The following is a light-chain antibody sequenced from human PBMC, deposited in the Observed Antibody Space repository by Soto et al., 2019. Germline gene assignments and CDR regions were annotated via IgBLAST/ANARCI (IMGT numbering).Light chain of an antibody. Sequence: QSALTQPASVSGSPGRSITISCTGTSSDVGGHNFVSWYQQHPGKAPKLMIYDVNTRPSGVSNRFSGSKSGNTASLPISGIQADDEADYHCSSYTSSSTVLFGGGTKVTVL. J-gene: IGLJ2*01. V-gene: IGLV2-14*03. CDR2: DVN. CDR1: SSDVGGHNF. CDR3: SSYTSSSTVL.